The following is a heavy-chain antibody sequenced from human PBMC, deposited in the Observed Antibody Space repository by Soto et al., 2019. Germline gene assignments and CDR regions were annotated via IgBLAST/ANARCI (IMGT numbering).Heavy chain of an antibody. CDR1: GYTLTELS. Sequence: GASVKVSCKVSGYTLTELSMHWVRQAPGKGLEWMGGFDPEDGETIYAQKFQGRVTMTEDTSTDTAYMELSSLRSEDTAVYYCATARYCSSTSCYFHVWGQGTTVTVSS. D-gene: IGHD2-2*01. CDR3: ATARYCSSTSCYFHV. V-gene: IGHV1-24*01. CDR2: FDPEDGET. J-gene: IGHJ6*02.